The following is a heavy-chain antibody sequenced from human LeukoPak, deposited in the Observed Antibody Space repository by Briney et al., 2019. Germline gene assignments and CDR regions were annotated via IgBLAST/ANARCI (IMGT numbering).Heavy chain of an antibody. D-gene: IGHD1-26*01. J-gene: IGHJ4*02. Sequence: GGSLRLSCAASGFTFSSYAMGWVRQAPGKGLEWVSAISGSGDSTYYADSVKGRFSISRDNSKNTLYLLMNSLRAEDTAVYYCAKDPQWELPSPFDHWGQGTLVTVSS. CDR1: GFTFSSYA. CDR3: AKDPQWELPSPFDH. CDR2: ISGSGDST. V-gene: IGHV3-23*01.